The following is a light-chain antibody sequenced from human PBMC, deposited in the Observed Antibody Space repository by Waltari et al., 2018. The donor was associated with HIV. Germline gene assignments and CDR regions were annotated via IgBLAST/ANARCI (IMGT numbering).Light chain of an antibody. J-gene: IGLJ2*01. V-gene: IGLV3-1*01. CDR2: QDS. CDR1: KSGDKY. Sequence: SYELTQPPSVSVSPGQTASITCSGDKSGDKYVSWYQQKAGQPPVLVIFQDSKRPSGIPERVSGSNSGNTATLTISGTQAMDEADYYCQAWDSRTSFGGGTKLTVL. CDR3: QAWDSRTS.